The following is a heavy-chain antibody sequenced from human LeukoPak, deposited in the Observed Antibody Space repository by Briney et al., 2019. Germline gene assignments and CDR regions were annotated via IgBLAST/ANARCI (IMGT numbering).Heavy chain of an antibody. D-gene: IGHD2-21*02. CDR2: INPNIGDA. Sequence: ASVKVSCKASGYTFTDYFIHWVRQAPGQGLEWMGWINPNIGDASYTQKFQDRVTMTRDRSINTAYMELSRLTSDDTAVYYCARMALDGGDSIGFDSWGQGTLVTVSS. J-gene: IGHJ5*01. V-gene: IGHV1-2*02. CDR3: ARMALDGGDSIGFDS. CDR1: GYTFTDYF.